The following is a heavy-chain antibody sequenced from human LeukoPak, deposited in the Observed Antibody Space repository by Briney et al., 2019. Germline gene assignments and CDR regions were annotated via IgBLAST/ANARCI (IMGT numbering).Heavy chain of an antibody. J-gene: IGHJ3*02. Sequence: GGSLRLSCAASGFTFSNAWMSWVRQAPGKGLEWVGRIKSKTDGGTTDYAAPVKGRFTISRDDSKNTLYLQMNSLKTEDTAVYYCTTNRYCSSRGAFDIWGQGTMVTVSS. CDR3: TTNRYCSSRGAFDI. CDR1: GFTFSNAW. CDR2: IKSKTDGGTT. D-gene: IGHD2-15*01. V-gene: IGHV3-15*01.